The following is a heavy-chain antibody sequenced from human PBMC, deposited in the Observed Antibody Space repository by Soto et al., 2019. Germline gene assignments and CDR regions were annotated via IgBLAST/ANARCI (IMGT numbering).Heavy chain of an antibody. Sequence: GGSLRLSCAASGFTFSSYSMNWVRQAPGKGLEWVSYISSSSSTIYYADSVKGRFTISRDNSKNTLYLQMNSLRAEDTAVYYCAREIYYYGSGSYYPGAFDIWGQGTMVTVSS. CDR1: GFTFSSYS. J-gene: IGHJ3*02. CDR3: AREIYYYGSGSYYPGAFDI. D-gene: IGHD3-10*01. V-gene: IGHV3-48*01. CDR2: ISSSSSTI.